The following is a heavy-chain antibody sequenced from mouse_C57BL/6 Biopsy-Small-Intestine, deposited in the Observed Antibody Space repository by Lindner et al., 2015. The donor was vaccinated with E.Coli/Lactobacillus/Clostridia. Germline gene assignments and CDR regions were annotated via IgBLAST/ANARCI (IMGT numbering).Heavy chain of an antibody. CDR1: GFTFSSYG. CDR2: ISSGGSYT. V-gene: IGHV5-6*01. CDR3: ARLTGAY. Sequence: VQLQESGGDLVKPGGSLKLSCAASGFTFSSYGMSWVRQTPDKRLEWVATISSGGSYTYYPDSVKGRFTISRDNAKNTLYLQMSSLKSEDTAMYYCARLTGAYWGQGTLVTVSA. D-gene: IGHD4-1*01. J-gene: IGHJ3*01.